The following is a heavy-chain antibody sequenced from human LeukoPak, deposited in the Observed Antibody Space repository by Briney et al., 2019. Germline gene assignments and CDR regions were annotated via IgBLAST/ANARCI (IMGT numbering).Heavy chain of an antibody. CDR3: ARDREASVFNYYYYGMDV. V-gene: IGHV3-48*03. CDR1: GFTFSSYE. CDR2: ISSGSTI. Sequence: GGSLRLSCAASGFTFSSYEMNWVRQAPGKGLEWVSYISSGSTIYYADSVKGRFTISRDNAKNSLYLQMNSLRAEDTAVYYCARDREASVFNYYYYGMDVWGQGTTVTVSS. D-gene: IGHD1-26*01. J-gene: IGHJ6*02.